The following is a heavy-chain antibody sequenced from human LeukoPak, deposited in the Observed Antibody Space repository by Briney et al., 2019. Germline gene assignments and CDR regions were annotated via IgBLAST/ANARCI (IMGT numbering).Heavy chain of an antibody. V-gene: IGHV3-21*04. CDR1: GFTFSGYT. CDR3: VRHDFWSGFKGGDY. D-gene: IGHD3-3*01. J-gene: IGHJ4*02. Sequence: GGSLRLSCAASGFTFSGYTMNWVRQAPGKGLEWVSSISTSSSYIYYADSVKGRFTISRDNAKNSLYLQMNNLRVEDTAFYYCVRHDFWSGFKGGDYWGQGTLVTVSS. CDR2: ISTSSSYI.